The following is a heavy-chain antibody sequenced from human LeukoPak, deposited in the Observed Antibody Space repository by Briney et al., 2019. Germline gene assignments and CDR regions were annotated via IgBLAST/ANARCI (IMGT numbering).Heavy chain of an antibody. V-gene: IGHV1-18*01. CDR2: ISAYNGNT. J-gene: IGHJ4*02. Sequence: ASVKVSCKASGYTFTSYGISWVRQAPGQGLEWMGWISAYNGNTNYAQKLQGRVTMTTDTSTSTAYMELRSLRSDDTAVYYCARVPNYDVSSGSIDYWGQGTLVTVSS. CDR3: ARVPNYDVSSGSIDY. CDR1: GYTFTSYG. D-gene: IGHD3-22*01.